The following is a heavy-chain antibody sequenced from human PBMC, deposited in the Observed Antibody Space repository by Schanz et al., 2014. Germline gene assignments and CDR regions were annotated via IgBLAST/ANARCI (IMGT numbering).Heavy chain of an antibody. D-gene: IGHD2-15*01. Sequence: VQLVESGGGVVQPGRSLRLSCAASGFTFSSYGMHWVRQAPGKGLEWVAVIWYDGNNKFYADSVKGRFTISRDNSKNTLYLQMNSLRAEDAAVYYCARVELSVYYYAMDVWGQGTTVTVSS. CDR3: ARVELSVYYYAMDV. CDR2: IWYDGNNK. CDR1: GFTFSSYG. V-gene: IGHV3-33*01. J-gene: IGHJ6*02.